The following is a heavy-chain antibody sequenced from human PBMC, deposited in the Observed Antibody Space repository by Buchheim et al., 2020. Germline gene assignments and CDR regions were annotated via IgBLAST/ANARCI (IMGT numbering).Heavy chain of an antibody. CDR2: IKSKNDGGTT. D-gene: IGHD6-13*01. J-gene: IGHJ6*02. Sequence: EVQLVESGGGLVKPGGSLRLSCAASGFTFSNAWMSWVRQAPGKGLEWVGRIKSKNDGGTTDYAAPVKGRFTIPRDDSKNTLYLQMNSLKTEDSAVYYCTGMQQYYYYYYGMDVWGQGTT. CDR1: GFTFSNAW. CDR3: TGMQQYYYYYYGMDV. V-gene: IGHV3-15*01.